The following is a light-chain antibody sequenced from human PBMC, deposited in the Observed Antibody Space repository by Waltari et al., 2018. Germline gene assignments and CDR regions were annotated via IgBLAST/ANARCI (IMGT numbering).Light chain of an antibody. CDR1: QSLSSSF. J-gene: IGKJ1*01. CDR2: GAS. CDR3: QQYNYSPKT. V-gene: IGKV3-20*01. Sequence: EIVLAQSPGTLSLSPGERATLSCRASQSLSSSFLAWYQHKPGQAPRLLIYGASNRATGIPDRFSGSGSGTDFTLTISILEPEDFAMYYCQQYNYSPKTFGQGTKVEIK.